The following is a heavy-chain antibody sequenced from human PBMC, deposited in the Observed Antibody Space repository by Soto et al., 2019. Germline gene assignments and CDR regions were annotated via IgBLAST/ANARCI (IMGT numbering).Heavy chain of an antibody. D-gene: IGHD4-17*01. Sequence: QVQLVESGGGVVQPGRSLRLSCAASGFIFSRYFMHWVRQAPGKGLEWVALISDDGTTKYYADSVTGRFTISRDNSKNTLYVQMNSLSADDMAVYYCTRADLTVTLSVFDPWGQGTLVTVSS. CDR2: ISDDGTTK. CDR1: GFIFSRYF. J-gene: IGHJ5*02. V-gene: IGHV3-30-3*01. CDR3: TRADLTVTLSVFDP.